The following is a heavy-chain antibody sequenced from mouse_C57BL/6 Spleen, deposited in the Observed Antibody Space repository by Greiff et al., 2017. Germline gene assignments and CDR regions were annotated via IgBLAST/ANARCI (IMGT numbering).Heavy chain of an antibody. V-gene: IGHV3-6*01. J-gene: IGHJ1*03. CDR3: ARYDYDGNFDV. Sequence: EVKLQESGPGLVKPSQSLSLTCSVTGYSITSGYYWNWIRQFPGNKLEWMGFISYDGSNNYNPSLKNRISITRDTSKNQFFLKLNSVTTEDTATYYCARYDYDGNFDVWGTGTTVTVSS. CDR1: GYSITSGYY. D-gene: IGHD2-4*01. CDR2: ISYDGSN.